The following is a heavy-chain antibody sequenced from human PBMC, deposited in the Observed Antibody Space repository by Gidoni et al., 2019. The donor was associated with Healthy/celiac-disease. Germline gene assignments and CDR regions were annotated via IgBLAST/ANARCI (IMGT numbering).Heavy chain of an antibody. CDR3: AREGGSIAAAGNWFDP. CDR1: GYTFTSYA. Sequence: QLQLVQSGAGGKKPGASVPGSCQASGYTFTSYAMHWVRQAPGQRLEWMGWITAGNGNTKYSQQFQGRVTITRDTSASPAYMELSSLRSEDTAVYYCAREGGSIAAAGNWFDPWGQGTLVTVSS. V-gene: IGHV1-3*01. D-gene: IGHD6-13*01. J-gene: IGHJ5*02. CDR2: ITAGNGNT.